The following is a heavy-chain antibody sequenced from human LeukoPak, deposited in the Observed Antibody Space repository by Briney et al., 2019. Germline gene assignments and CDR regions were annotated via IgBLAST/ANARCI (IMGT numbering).Heavy chain of an antibody. CDR1: GFTFSSHW. Sequence: PGGSLTLSCVASGFTFSSHWMSWVRQAPGKGLEWVANIWQEGSEKYYVDSVKGRFTISRDNTRNSLFLHMNSLRAEDTAVYFCARDQNLISWGLDYFDYWGQGTQVTVSS. V-gene: IGHV3-7*01. J-gene: IGHJ4*02. CDR2: IWQEGSEK. CDR3: ARDQNLISWGLDYFDY. D-gene: IGHD3-16*01.